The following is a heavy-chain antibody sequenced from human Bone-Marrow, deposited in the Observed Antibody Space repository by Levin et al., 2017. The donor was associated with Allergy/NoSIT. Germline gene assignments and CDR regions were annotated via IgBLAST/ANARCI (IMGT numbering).Heavy chain of an antibody. J-gene: IGHJ6*02. Sequence: SETLSLTCSVSGGSVSSGTHYWSWIRQPPGKGLEWIGYIYYSGIIKYNPSLKSRVTISIDTSENQVSLRLFSVTPADTAVYFCARNADLGAYYYSGMAVWGQGTTVTVTS. CDR1: GGSVSSGTHY. V-gene: IGHV4-61*01. CDR2: IYYSGII. D-gene: IGHD3-16*01. CDR3: ARNADLGAYYYSGMAV.